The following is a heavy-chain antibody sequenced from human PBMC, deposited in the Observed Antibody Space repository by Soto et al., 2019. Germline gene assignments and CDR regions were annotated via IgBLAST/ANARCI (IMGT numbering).Heavy chain of an antibody. Sequence: SETLSLTCAVYGGSFSAYYWSWIRQPPGKGLEWIGEINHSGSTNYNPSLKSRVTISVDTSKNQFSLKLSSVTAADTAVYYCARGRRYEQRTFDPWGQGTLVTVSS. CDR2: INHSGST. V-gene: IGHV4-34*01. CDR1: GGSFSAYY. D-gene: IGHD6-25*01. J-gene: IGHJ5*02. CDR3: ARGRRYEQRTFDP.